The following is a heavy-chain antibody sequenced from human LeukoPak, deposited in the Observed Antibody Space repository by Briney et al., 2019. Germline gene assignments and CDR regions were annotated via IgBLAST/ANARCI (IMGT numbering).Heavy chain of an antibody. D-gene: IGHD2-15*01. CDR2: ISYDGSNK. CDR1: GVTFSSYG. J-gene: IGHJ4*02. Sequence: PGGSLRLSCAASGVTFSSYGMHWVRQAPGKGLEWVAVISYDGSNKYYADSVKGRFTISRDNSKNTLYLQMNSLRAEDTAVYYCAKERIPGFDYWGQGTLVTVSS. CDR3: AKERIPGFDY. V-gene: IGHV3-30*18.